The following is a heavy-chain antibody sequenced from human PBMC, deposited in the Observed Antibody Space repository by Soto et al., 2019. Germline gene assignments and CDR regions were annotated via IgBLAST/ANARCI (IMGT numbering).Heavy chain of an antibody. D-gene: IGHD3-10*01. J-gene: IGHJ3*02. Sequence: ASVKVSCKASGGTFSSYAISWVRQAPGQGLEWMGGIIPIFGTANYAQKFQGRVTITADESTSTAYMELSSLRSEDTGVYYCARDSGATTSDAFDIWGQGTMVTVSS. CDR3: ARDSGATTSDAFDI. CDR2: IIPIFGTA. V-gene: IGHV1-69*13. CDR1: GGTFSSYA.